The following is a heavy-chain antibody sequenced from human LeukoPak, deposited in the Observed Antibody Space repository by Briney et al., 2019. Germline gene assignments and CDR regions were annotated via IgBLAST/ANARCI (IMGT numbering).Heavy chain of an antibody. D-gene: IGHD6-6*01. V-gene: IGHV3-33*01. Sequence: GGSLRLSCAASGFTFSNYGMHWVRQVPGKGLEWVAVIWYDGSNTYYTDSVNGRFTISRDNSKNMLYLQMNSMRADDTAVYYCAREYRIRRREYYFDYWGQGTLVAVSS. CDR1: GFTFSNYG. J-gene: IGHJ4*02. CDR2: IWYDGSNT. CDR3: AREYRIRRREYYFDY.